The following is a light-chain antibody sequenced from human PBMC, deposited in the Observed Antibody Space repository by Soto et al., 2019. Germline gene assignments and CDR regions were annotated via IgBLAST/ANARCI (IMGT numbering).Light chain of an antibody. CDR3: AAWDDSLSGHYV. CDR2: SNN. J-gene: IGLJ1*01. Sequence: QSVLTQPPSASGTPGQRVTISCSGSSSNIGSNYVYWYQQLPGTAPKLLIYSNNQRPSGVPDRFSGSKSGTSASLAISGLRSEDEADYYCAAWDDSLSGHYVFGTGTKPPS. CDR1: SSNIGSNY. V-gene: IGLV1-47*02.